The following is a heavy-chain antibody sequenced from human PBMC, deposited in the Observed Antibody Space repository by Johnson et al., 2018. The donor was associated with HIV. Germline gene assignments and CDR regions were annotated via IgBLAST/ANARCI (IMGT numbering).Heavy chain of an antibody. CDR3: ARLIAVVIDGFDI. D-gene: IGHD3-22*01. CDR1: GFTLSNYW. CDR2: INQDGSEK. V-gene: IGHV3-7*05. J-gene: IGHJ3*02. Sequence: VQLLESGGGLVQRGASLRLSCPASGFTLSNYWMSWVRQAPGKGLEWVANINQDGSEKYFVDSVKGRFTISRDNAKNSLYLQMNTLRAEDTAVYYCARLIAVVIDGFDIWGHGTMVTVSA.